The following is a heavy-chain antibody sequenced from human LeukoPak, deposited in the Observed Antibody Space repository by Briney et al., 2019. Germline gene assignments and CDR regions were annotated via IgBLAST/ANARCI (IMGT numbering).Heavy chain of an antibody. CDR3: AKRDYYDNSGYFWGYYFDY. Sequence: TGGSLRLSCAASEFTLSNYDLNWVRQAPGKGLEWVSAIGRSDRSTHYADSVKGRFTISRDSSKNTLYLQMNSLRAEDTAVYYCAKRDYYDNSGYFWGYYFDYWGQGTLVTVFS. D-gene: IGHD3-22*01. CDR2: IGRSDRST. V-gene: IGHV3-23*01. CDR1: EFTLSNYD. J-gene: IGHJ4*02.